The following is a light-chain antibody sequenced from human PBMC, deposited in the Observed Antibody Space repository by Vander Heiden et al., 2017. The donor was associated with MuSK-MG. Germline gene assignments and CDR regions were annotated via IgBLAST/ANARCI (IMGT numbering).Light chain of an antibody. CDR1: QSISSW. Sequence: FQLTQPPSTLSASVGDRVSIACRASQSISSWLAWYQQKPGKAPKLLIYKASSLESGVPSRFSGSGSGTEFTLSISSRQPDDFATYYCQQDNSYSPTFGQGTKVEIK. V-gene: IGKV1-5*03. CDR2: KAS. CDR3: QQDNSYSPT. J-gene: IGKJ1*01.